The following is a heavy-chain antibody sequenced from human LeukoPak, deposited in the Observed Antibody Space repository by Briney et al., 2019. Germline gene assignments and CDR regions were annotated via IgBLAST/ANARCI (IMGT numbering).Heavy chain of an antibody. CDR2: ISSNGEST. Sequence: PGGSLRLSCTASGFSFEAYAMQWVRQVPGKGLQWVSGISSNGESTGYADSVKGRFTISRDNAKNSLYLQMNFLRTEDKALYYCAKGGGTYQGPFDYWGQGILVTVSS. CDR1: GFSFEAYA. V-gene: IGHV3-9*01. CDR3: AKGGGTYQGPFDY. D-gene: IGHD1-1*01. J-gene: IGHJ4*02.